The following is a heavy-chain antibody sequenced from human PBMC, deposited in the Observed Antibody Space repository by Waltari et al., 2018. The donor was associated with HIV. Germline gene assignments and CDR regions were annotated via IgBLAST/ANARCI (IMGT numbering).Heavy chain of an antibody. V-gene: IGHV4-61*02. CDR2: IYTSGST. CDR3: ARYYCSGGSCSDY. Sequence: QVQLQESGPGLVKPSQTLSLTCTVSGGSISRGSYHQSWIRQPAGKGLEWIGRIYTSGSTNYNPSLKSRVTISVDTSKNQFSLKLSSVTAADTAVYYCARYYCSGGSCSDYWGQGTLVTVSS. CDR1: GGSISRGSYH. J-gene: IGHJ4*02. D-gene: IGHD2-15*01.